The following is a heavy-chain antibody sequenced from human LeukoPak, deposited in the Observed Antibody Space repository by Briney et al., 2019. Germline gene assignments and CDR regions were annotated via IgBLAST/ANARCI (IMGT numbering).Heavy chain of an antibody. CDR3: ARQGYSSSSRFDY. Sequence: GESLKISCKGSGYSFTSYWIGWVRQMPGKGLEWMGIIYPGDSDTRYSPSFQGQVNISADKFISTAYLQRTSLKASDTATYYCARQGYSSSSRFDYWGQGTLVTVSS. J-gene: IGHJ4*02. V-gene: IGHV5-51*01. D-gene: IGHD6-6*01. CDR2: IYPGDSDT. CDR1: GYSFTSYW.